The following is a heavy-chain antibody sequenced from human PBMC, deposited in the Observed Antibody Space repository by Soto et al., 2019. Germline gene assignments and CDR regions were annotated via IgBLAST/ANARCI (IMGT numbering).Heavy chain of an antibody. CDR3: AGIYDFWSGYYTPYYYYGMDV. Sequence: GASVKVSCKASGGTFSSYAISWVRQAPGQGLEWMGGINPNSGGTNYAQKFQGRVTMTRDTSISTAYMELSRLRSDDTAVYYCAGIYDFWSGYYTPYYYYGMDVWGQGTTVTVSS. V-gene: IGHV1-2*02. CDR2: INPNSGGT. J-gene: IGHJ6*02. CDR1: GGTFSSYA. D-gene: IGHD3-3*01.